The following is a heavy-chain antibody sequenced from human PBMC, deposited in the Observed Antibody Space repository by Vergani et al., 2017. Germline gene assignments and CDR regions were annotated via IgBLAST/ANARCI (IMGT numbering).Heavy chain of an antibody. J-gene: IGHJ6*02. CDR3: ARDVLVGAYYYGMDV. CDR1: GYTFTRYG. Sequence: QVQLVQSGAEVKKPGASVKVSCTASGYTFTRYGISWVRPAPGQGLAWMGWLSAYNGNTNYAQKLQGRVTMTTDTSTSTAYMELRSLRSDDTAVYYCARDVLVGAYYYGMDVWGQGTTVTVSS. CDR2: LSAYNGNT. V-gene: IGHV1-18*04. D-gene: IGHD1-26*01.